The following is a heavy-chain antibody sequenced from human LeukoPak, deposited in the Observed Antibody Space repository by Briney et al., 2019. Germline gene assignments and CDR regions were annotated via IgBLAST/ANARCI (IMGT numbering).Heavy chain of an antibody. V-gene: IGHV4-59*01. CDR1: GGSISSYY. Sequence: SETLSLTCTVSGGSISSYYWSWIRQPPGKGLEWIGYIYDSGSTNYNPSLKSRVTISVDASKNQFSLKLSSVTAADTAVYSCARERANWNYVGEDAFDIWGQGTMVTVSS. J-gene: IGHJ3*02. D-gene: IGHD1-7*01. CDR2: IYDSGST. CDR3: ARERANWNYVGEDAFDI.